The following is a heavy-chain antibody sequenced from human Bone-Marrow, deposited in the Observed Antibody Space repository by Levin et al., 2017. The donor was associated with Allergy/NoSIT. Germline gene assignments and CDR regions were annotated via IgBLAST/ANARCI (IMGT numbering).Heavy chain of an antibody. V-gene: IGHV1-18*01. CDR2: INVKNGNT. Sequence: ASVKVSCKASGYTFNNYGVNWVRQAPGLGLEWLGWINVKNGNTNYEEKIQDRIILTTDTSTSTAYMDLRSLRPDDTAMYYCARVTFGEAFDVWGQGTMVTVSS. CDR1: GYTFNNYG. J-gene: IGHJ3*01. D-gene: IGHD3-10*01. CDR3: ARVTFGEAFDV.